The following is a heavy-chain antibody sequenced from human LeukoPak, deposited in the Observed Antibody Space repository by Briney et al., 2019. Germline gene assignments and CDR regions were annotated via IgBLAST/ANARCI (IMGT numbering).Heavy chain of an antibody. V-gene: IGHV3-15*01. D-gene: IGHD6-13*01. Sequence: GGSLRLSCAASGFTFSNASMSWVRQAPGKGLEWVGRIKSKTDGGTPDYAAPVKGRFTISRDDSKNTLYLQMNSLKTEDTAVYYCTGVRRSSWYDYWGQGNLVTVSS. CDR3: TGVRRSSWYDY. CDR1: GFTFSNAS. CDR2: IKSKTDGGTP. J-gene: IGHJ4*02.